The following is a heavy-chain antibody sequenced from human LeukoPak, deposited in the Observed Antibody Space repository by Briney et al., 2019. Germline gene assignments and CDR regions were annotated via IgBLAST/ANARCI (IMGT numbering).Heavy chain of an antibody. D-gene: IGHD3-16*01. CDR2: IYSGGTT. CDR1: GFTVINNY. CDR3: LTSPSWGV. V-gene: IGHV3-53*01. Sequence: GGSLTLSCAASGFTVINNYMTWLRQAPGKGLEWVSDIYSGGTTHYADSVKGRFTLSRDNSKNTLYLQMNSLRVDDTAVYYCLTSPSWGVWGKGTTVTVSS. J-gene: IGHJ6*04.